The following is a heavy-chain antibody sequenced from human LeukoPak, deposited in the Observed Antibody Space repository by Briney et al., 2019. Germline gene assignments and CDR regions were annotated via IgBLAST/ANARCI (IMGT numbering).Heavy chain of an antibody. CDR3: AKHYYGSASQKYSFDY. Sequence: PGKGLEWVSSVSSSSYIYYADSVKGRFPISRENSKNTLYLKMNSLRPEDTAVYYCAKHYYGSASQKYSFDYWGQGTLVTVSS. D-gene: IGHD3-10*01. V-gene: IGHV3-69-1*01. CDR2: VSSSSYI. J-gene: IGHJ4*02.